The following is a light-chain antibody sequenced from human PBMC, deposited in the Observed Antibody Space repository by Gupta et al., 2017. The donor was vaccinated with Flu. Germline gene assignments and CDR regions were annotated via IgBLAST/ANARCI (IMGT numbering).Light chain of an antibody. CDR2: SAS. CDR1: QSIGTW. J-gene: IGKJ4*01. CDR3: QHENSSPFT. V-gene: IGKV1-5*03. Sequence: DLQMTQSPSTLSASDGDRVPITCRASQSIGTWLDWYQQKPGKAPKLLIDSASRLESGVPSRFSGSGSGTIFTLTISSLQPDDFATYSCQHENSSPFTFGRGTKVDIK.